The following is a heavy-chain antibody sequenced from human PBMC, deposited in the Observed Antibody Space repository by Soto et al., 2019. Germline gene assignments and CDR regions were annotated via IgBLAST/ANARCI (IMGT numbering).Heavy chain of an antibody. Sequence: QVHLMQSGAEVKKPGSSVKVSCKASGGTFGSDAITWVRQAPGQGLEWVGRIIPIFGTTNYAQNLQGRVTISADKSTLTSYMELHSLTSDDTALYYCASDRTDSGYYTNGLDPWGQGTQVTVSS. D-gene: IGHD3-22*01. CDR3: ASDRTDSGYYTNGLDP. J-gene: IGHJ5*02. CDR2: IIPIFGTT. V-gene: IGHV1-69*06. CDR1: GGTFGSDA.